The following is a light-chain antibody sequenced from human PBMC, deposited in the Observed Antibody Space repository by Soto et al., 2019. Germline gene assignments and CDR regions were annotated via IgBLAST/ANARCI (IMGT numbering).Light chain of an antibody. CDR2: GAS. CDR1: HSVNSH. V-gene: IGKV3-15*01. CDR3: QQYGISPQT. J-gene: IGKJ1*01. Sequence: MMMTQSPATLSVSPGERVTLSCRTSHSVNSHVAWYQQKPGQAPRLLLYGASTRATGIPVRFSGSGFGTEFTLTIRSLQSEDFAVYYCQQYGISPQTFGQGTKVDSK.